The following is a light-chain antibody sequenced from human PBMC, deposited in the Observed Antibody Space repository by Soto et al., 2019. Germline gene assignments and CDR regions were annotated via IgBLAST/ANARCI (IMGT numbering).Light chain of an antibody. Sequence: QSALTQPPSVSGSPGQSVTISCTGTSSDVGSYNRVSWYQQPPGTAPKLMIYEVSNRPSGVPDRFSGSKSGSTASLTISGRQAEDEADYYCSSYTSSTTYVFGTGTKLTVL. CDR2: EVS. CDR3: SSYTSSTTYV. V-gene: IGLV2-18*02. J-gene: IGLJ1*01. CDR1: SSDVGSYNR.